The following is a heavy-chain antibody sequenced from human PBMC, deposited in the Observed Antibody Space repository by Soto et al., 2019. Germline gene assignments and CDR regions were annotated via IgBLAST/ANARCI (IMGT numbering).Heavy chain of an antibody. CDR1: GFTFSRFE. D-gene: IGHD3-10*01. CDR2: ISSSGSTA. CDR3: TRAAWFPYLSFY. V-gene: IGHV3-48*03. J-gene: IGHJ4*02. Sequence: PGGSLRLSCAASGFTFSRFELHWVRQAPGKGLEWISYISSSGSTAYYASSVEGRFTISRDNANNSVYLQMDSLRTEDTALYYCTRAAWFPYLSFYWGQGALVTVSS.